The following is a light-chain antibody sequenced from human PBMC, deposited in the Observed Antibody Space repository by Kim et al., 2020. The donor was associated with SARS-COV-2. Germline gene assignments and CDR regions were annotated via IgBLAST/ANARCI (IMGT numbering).Light chain of an antibody. CDR3: QSYDSSLSGSVV. CDR1: TSSIGAGYD. Sequence: VTSSCTGTTSSIGAGYDVHCYHQLPGTAPKLLVYGNSNRPSGVPDRFSGSESGTSASLAITGLQAEDEADYYCQSYDSSLSGSVVFGGGTQLTVL. V-gene: IGLV1-40*01. CDR2: GNS. J-gene: IGLJ2*01.